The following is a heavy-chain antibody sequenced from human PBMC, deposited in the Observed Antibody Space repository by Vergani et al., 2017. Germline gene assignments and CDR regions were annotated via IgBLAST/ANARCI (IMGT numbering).Heavy chain of an antibody. V-gene: IGHV4-38-2*01. CDR2: IYHSGST. CDR3: ARQLNHIRQQLRWFDP. Sequence: QVQLQESGPGLVKPSETLSLTCAVSGYSISSGYYWGWIRQPPGKGLEWIGSIYHSGSTYYNPSLKSRVPISVDTSKNQFSLKLSSVTAADTAVYYCARQLNHIRQQLRWFDPWGQGTLVTVSS. CDR1: GYSISSGYY. J-gene: IGHJ5*02. D-gene: IGHD6-13*01.